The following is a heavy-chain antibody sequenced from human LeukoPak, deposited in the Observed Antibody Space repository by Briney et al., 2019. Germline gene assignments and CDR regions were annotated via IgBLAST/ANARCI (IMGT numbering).Heavy chain of an antibody. D-gene: IGHD6-19*01. V-gene: IGHV6-1*01. CDR3: ARDVGISGWYTFDY. Sequence: TSQTLSLTCGISGDSVSSNNGAWSWIRQSPSRGLEWLGRTYYRSKWYNDYAGSMKGRITISPDTSKNQFSLQLNSVTPEDTAVYYCARDVGISGWYTFDYWGQGTLVTVSS. CDR2: TYYRSKWYN. CDR1: GDSVSSNNGA. J-gene: IGHJ4*02.